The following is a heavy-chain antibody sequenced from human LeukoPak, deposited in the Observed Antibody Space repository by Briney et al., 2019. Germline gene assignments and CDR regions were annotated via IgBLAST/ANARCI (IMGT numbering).Heavy chain of an antibody. V-gene: IGHV3-21*01. CDR3: ARDDGYNYYFDY. D-gene: IGHD5-24*01. CDR1: GFTFSSYA. J-gene: IGHJ4*02. Sequence: GGSLRLSCAASGFTFSSYAMSWVRQAPGKGLEWVSSISSSSSYIYYADSVKGRFTISRDNAKNSLYLQMNSLRAEDTAVYYCARDDGYNYYFDYWGQGTLVTVSS. CDR2: ISSSSSYI.